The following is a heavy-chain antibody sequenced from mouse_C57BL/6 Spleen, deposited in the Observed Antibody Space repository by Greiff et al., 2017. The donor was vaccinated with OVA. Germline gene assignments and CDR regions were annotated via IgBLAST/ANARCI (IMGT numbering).Heavy chain of an antibody. Sequence: VQLQQPGAELVKPGASVKLSCKASGYTFTSYWMHWVKQRPGQGLEWIGMIHTNSGSTNYNEKFKSKATLTVDKSSSTAYMQLSSLTSEDSAVYYCARDYLYAMDYWGQGPSVTVSS. V-gene: IGHV1-64*01. CDR2: IHTNSGST. CDR1: GYTFTSYW. J-gene: IGHJ4*01. CDR3: ARDYLYAMDY. D-gene: IGHD2-4*01.